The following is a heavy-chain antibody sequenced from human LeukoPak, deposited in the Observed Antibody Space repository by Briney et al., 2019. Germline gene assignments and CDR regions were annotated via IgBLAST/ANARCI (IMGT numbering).Heavy chain of an antibody. Sequence: GGSLRLSCAASGFTFSSYWMSWVRQAPGKGLGWVANIKQDGSEKYYVDSVKGRFTISRNNAKNSLYLQMNSLRAEDTAVYYCARDESVAAAGTGSDYWGQGTLVTVSS. J-gene: IGHJ4*02. CDR2: IKQDGSEK. D-gene: IGHD6-13*01. CDR1: GFTFSSYW. V-gene: IGHV3-7*01. CDR3: ARDESVAAAGTGSDY.